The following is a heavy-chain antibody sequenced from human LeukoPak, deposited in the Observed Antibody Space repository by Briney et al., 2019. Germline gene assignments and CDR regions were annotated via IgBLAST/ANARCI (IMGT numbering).Heavy chain of an antibody. V-gene: IGHV4-59*08. D-gene: IGHD4-23*01. J-gene: IGHJ6*03. CDR3: ARTLYGGNRMDV. CDR1: GGSISTYY. CDR2: IFHSGST. Sequence: PSETLSLTCTVSGGSISTYYWSWIRQAPGKGLEWIGYIFHSGSTDYNPSLSSRVTISADTSRNQFSLRLNSVTAADTAMYYCARTLYGGNRMDVWGRGATVTVSS.